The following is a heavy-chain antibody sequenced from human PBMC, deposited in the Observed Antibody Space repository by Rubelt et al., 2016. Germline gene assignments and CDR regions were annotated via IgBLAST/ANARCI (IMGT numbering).Heavy chain of an antibody. V-gene: IGHV1-2*04. CDR3: ARDGNGPEGDAFDI. J-gene: IGHJ3*02. CDR1: GYTFTSYG. Sequence: QVQLVQSGAEVKKPGASVKVSCKASGYTFTSYGISWVRQAPGQGLEWMGWINPNSGGTNYAQKFRCWVTMTRDTSISTAYMGLSRMRSDDTAVYYCARDGNGPEGDAFDIWGQGTMVTVSS. CDR2: INPNSGGT. D-gene: IGHD1-1*01.